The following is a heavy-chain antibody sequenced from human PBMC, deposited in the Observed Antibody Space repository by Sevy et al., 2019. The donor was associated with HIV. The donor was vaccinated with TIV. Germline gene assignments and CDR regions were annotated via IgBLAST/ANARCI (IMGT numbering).Heavy chain of an antibody. CDR3: TRALIVVAGFFRYYHGMDV. J-gene: IGHJ6*02. V-gene: IGHV3-72*01. CDR1: GFTFSDHY. CDR2: SRNKANSYTT. Sequence: GGSLRLSCAASGFTFSDHYMDWVRQAPGKGLEWIGRSRNKANSYTTVYAASVKGRFTISRDESKNSLYLQMNSLKSEDTAIYYCTRALIVVAGFFRYYHGMDVWGQGTTVTVSS. D-gene: IGHD6-19*01.